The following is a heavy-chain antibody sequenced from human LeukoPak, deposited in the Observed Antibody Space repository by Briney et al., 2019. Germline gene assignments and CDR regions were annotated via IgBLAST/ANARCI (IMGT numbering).Heavy chain of an antibody. D-gene: IGHD5-12*01. CDR1: GGSISSGGYS. V-gene: IGHV4-30-2*01. J-gene: IGHJ5*02. Sequence: SETLSLTCAVSGGSISSGGYSWSWIRQPPGKGLEWIGYIYHSGSTYYNPSLKSRVTISVDRSKNQFSLKLSSVTAADTAVYYCARFSGYDNCFDPWGQGTLVTVSS. CDR3: ARFSGYDNCFDP. CDR2: IYHSGST.